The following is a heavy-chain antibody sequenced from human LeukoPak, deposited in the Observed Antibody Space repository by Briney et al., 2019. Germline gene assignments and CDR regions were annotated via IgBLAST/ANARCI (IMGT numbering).Heavy chain of an antibody. J-gene: IGHJ4*02. D-gene: IGHD3-3*01. Sequence: SETLSLTCAVYGGSFSGYYWSWIRQPPGKGLERIGEINHSGSTNYNPSLKSRVTISVDTSKNQFSLKLSSVTAADTAVYYCARRITIFGVARDWGQGTLVTVSS. CDR3: ARRITIFGVARD. V-gene: IGHV4-34*01. CDR1: GGSFSGYY. CDR2: INHSGST.